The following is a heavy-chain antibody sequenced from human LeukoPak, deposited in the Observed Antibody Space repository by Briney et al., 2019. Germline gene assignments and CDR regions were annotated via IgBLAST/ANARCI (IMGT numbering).Heavy chain of an antibody. V-gene: IGHV3-23*01. Sequence: GGSLRLSCAASGFTFSSYAMSWVRQAPGKGLEWVSAISGSGDGTYYADSVKGRFTISRDNSKNTLHLQMSGLRAEDTAVYYCAKEPSYCTNGVCYSRVFDRWGQGTLVTVSS. CDR1: GFTFSSYA. D-gene: IGHD2-8*01. CDR2: ISGSGDGT. J-gene: IGHJ5*02. CDR3: AKEPSYCTNGVCYSRVFDR.